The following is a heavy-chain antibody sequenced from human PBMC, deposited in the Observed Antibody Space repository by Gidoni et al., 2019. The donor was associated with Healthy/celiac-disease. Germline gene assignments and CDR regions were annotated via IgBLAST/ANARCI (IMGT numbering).Heavy chain of an antibody. CDR1: GFTFSGSA. Sequence: EVQLVESGGGLVQPGGSLKLSCAASGFTFSGSAMHWVRQASGKGLEWVGRIRSKANSYATAYAASVKGRFTISRDDSKNTAYLQMNSLKTEDTAVYYCTRGGIFDWLFNTRYYYYGMDVWGQGTTVTVSS. D-gene: IGHD3-9*01. CDR2: IRSKANSYAT. CDR3: TRGGIFDWLFNTRYYYYGMDV. J-gene: IGHJ6*02. V-gene: IGHV3-73*01.